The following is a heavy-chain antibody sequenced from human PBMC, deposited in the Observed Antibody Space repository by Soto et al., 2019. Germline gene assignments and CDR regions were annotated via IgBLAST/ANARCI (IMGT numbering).Heavy chain of an antibody. D-gene: IGHD1-26*01. J-gene: IGHJ6*02. Sequence: GGSLRLSCAASGFTFSSYAMSWVRQAPGKVLEWVSAISGSGGSTYYADSVKGRFTISRDNSKNTLYVQMNGLRAEDTAVYYCAKGTGSSPGYYYYGMDVWGQGTTVTVSS. V-gene: IGHV3-23*01. CDR2: ISGSGGST. CDR3: AKGTGSSPGYYYYGMDV. CDR1: GFTFSSYA.